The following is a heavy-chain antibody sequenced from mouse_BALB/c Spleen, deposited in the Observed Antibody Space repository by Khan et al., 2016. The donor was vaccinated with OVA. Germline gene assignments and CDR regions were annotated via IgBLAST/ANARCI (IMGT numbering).Heavy chain of an antibody. V-gene: IGHV2-6*02. CDR1: GFSLTSYG. CDR2: IWSDGKT. J-gene: IGHJ4*01. Sequence: QVQLQQSGPGLVAPSQSLSITCTVSGFSLTSYGVHWVRQPPGKGLEWLVVIWSDGKTTYNSTLKSRLSISKDNSKSQVFLKMNKLKTDDPAMYYCARTTHIFTPVMDYWGQGTSVTVSS. CDR3: ARTTHIFTPVMDY.